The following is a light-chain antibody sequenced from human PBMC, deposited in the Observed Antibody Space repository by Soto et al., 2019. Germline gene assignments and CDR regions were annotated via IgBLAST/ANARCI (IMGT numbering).Light chain of an antibody. J-gene: IGKJ5*01. CDR2: AAS. Sequence: DIQMTQSTSSLSASVGHIVTITCGASKKSRSYLNCYHKKPGKHPKLMIYAASSLQNGVPSRFSGSGSGTDFTLTISSLQPEDLASYYCQQSYSPPLTFGKGTRLEIK. V-gene: IGKV1-39*01. CDR3: QQSYSPPLT. CDR1: KKSRSY.